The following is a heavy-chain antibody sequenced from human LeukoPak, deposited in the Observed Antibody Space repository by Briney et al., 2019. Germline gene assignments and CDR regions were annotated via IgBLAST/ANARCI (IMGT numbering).Heavy chain of an antibody. D-gene: IGHD2/OR15-2a*01. Sequence: GGSLRLSCAASGFTFRSFAMSWVRQSPGKGLEYVAGISDSGQSPYYAASVRGRFTISRDNSNNTLFLQMSSLRAEDTALYYCAKDPGAFPYFFDSWGQGTLVTVSS. CDR3: AKDPGAFPYFFDS. CDR2: ISDSGQSP. CDR1: GFTFRSFA. J-gene: IGHJ4*02. V-gene: IGHV3-23*01.